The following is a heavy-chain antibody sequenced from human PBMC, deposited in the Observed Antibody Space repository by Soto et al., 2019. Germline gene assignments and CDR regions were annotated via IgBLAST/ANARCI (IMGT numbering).Heavy chain of an antibody. CDR1: GGSISSSSYY. J-gene: IGHJ3*02. D-gene: IGHD5-12*01. CDR3: ARLNGYDVPNAFDI. CDR2: IYYSGST. Sequence: QLQLQESGPGLVKPSETLSLTCTVSGGSISSSSYYWGWIRQPPGKGLEWIGSIYYSGSTYYNPSLKCRVTISVDTSKNQFSLKLSSVTAADTAVYYCARLNGYDVPNAFDIWGQGTMVTVSS. V-gene: IGHV4-39*01.